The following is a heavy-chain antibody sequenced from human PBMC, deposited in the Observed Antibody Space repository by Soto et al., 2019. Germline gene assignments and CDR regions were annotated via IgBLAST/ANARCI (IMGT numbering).Heavy chain of an antibody. D-gene: IGHD2-8*01. CDR3: ANELEIVLMVHAASHS. V-gene: IGHV3-23*01. CDR1: GFTFSSYA. Sequence: HPGGSLRLSCAASGFTFSSYAMSWVRQAPGKGLEWVSYISTSGSTVYYADSVKGRFTISRDNSRNTVHLQIDSLRAEDTAIYYCANELEIVLMVHAASHSCGQGIPVTVSS. J-gene: IGHJ4*02. CDR2: ISTSGSTV.